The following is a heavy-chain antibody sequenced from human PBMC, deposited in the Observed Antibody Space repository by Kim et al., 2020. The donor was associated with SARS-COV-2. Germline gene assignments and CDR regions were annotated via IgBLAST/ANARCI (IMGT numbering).Heavy chain of an antibody. J-gene: IGHJ4*02. CDR3: ARDQAVQYSSSWYNY. D-gene: IGHD6-13*01. CDR1: GGTFSSYA. Sequence: SVKVSCKASGGTFSSYAISWVRQAPGQGLEWMGRIIPILGIANYAQKFQGRVTITADKSTSTAYMELSSLRSEDTAVYYCARDQAVQYSSSWYNYWGQGTLVTVSS. CDR2: IIPILGIA. V-gene: IGHV1-69*04.